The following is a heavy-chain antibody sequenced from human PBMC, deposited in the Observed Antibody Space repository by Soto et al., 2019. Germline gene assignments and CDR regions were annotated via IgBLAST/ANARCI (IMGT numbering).Heavy chain of an antibody. V-gene: IGHV4-30-2*01. D-gene: IGHD1-26*01. CDR1: GGSISSGGYS. Sequence: LSETLSLTCAVSGGSISSGGYSWSWIRQPPGKGLEWIGYIYHSGSTYYNPSLKSRVTISVDRSKNQFSLKLSSVTAADTAVYYCARATTTKDFDYWGQGTLVTVSS. CDR3: ARATTTKDFDY. J-gene: IGHJ4*02. CDR2: IYHSGST.